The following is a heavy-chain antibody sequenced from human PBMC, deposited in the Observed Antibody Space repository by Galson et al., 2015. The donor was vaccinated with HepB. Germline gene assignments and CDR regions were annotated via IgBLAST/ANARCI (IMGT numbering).Heavy chain of an antibody. CDR1: GFSFGDYA. CDR2: ITWTGGSI. D-gene: IGHD2-15*01. V-gene: IGHV3-9*01. J-gene: IGHJ4*01. CDR3: ANDRTYCTGGSSFSAYSHY. Sequence: SLRLSCAASGFSFGDYAMHWVRQAPGKGLEWVAGITWTGGSIGYADSVKGRFTISRDNAKNSLYLQMNSLRAEDTALYYCANDRTYCTGGSSFSAYSHYCSRGTLVTASS.